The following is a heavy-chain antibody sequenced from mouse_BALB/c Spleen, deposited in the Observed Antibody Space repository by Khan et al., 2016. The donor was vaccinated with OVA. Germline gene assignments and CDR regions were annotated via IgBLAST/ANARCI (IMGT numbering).Heavy chain of an antibody. CDR3: ARWVAY. CDR1: GYSITSDYA. J-gene: IGHJ3*01. V-gene: IGHV3-2*02. Sequence: EVQLQESGPGLVKPSQSLSLTCTVTGYSITSDYAWNWIRQFPGNKLEWMGYMHYSGSTSYNPSLKSRISITRDSSKNQFFLHLNSVTSEDTATYYCARWVAYWGQGTLVTVSA. CDR2: MHYSGST.